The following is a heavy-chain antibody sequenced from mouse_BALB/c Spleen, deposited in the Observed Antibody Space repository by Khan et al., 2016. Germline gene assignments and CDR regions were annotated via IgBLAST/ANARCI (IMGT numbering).Heavy chain of an antibody. J-gene: IGHJ2*01. Sequence: EVQLVESGPGLVKPSQSLSLTCTVTGYSITSGYGWNWIRQFPGNKLEWIGYISYSGSTNYNPSLKSQISITRDTSKNQFFLQFNSVTTEDTATYYCARTARIKYWGQGTTLTVSS. CDR2: ISYSGST. CDR3: ARTARIKY. CDR1: GYSITSGYG. V-gene: IGHV3-2*02. D-gene: IGHD1-2*01.